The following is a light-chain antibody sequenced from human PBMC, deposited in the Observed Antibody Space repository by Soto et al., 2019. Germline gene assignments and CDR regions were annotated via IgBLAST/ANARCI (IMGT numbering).Light chain of an antibody. Sequence: DIQMTQSPSTLSASVRDRVTITCRASQTICSWLAWFQQRPGNAPTLLISAASRLQSGVPSRFSGRGSGTDFTLTISSLQPEDFATYYCLQDYDYPRTFGQGTKVDIK. CDR2: AAS. CDR1: QTICSW. V-gene: IGKV1-5*01. CDR3: LQDYDYPRT. J-gene: IGKJ1*01.